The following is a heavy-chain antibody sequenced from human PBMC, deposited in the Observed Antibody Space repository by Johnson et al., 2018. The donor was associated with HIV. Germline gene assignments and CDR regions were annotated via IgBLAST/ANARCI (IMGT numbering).Heavy chain of an antibody. V-gene: IGHV3-23*04. D-gene: IGHD1-26*01. CDR1: GFTFSDCA. CDR2: ITVSGDNT. J-gene: IGHJ3*02. Sequence: VQLVESGGGLVQPRGSLRLSCAASGFTFSDCAMSWVRQGPGKGLEWVSAITVSGDNTYYADSVKGRFTISRDNSKNTLYLQMSSLRAGDTAVYYCARGRASWELYDAFEIWGQGTMVIVSS. CDR3: ARGRASWELYDAFEI.